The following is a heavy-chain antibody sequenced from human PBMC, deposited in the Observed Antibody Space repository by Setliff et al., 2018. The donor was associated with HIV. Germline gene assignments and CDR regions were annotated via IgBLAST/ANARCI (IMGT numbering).Heavy chain of an antibody. CDR1: GHSISSSNYY. V-gene: IGHV4-39*07. CDR3: ARDPTTGVDY. Sequence: SETLSLTCTVSGHSISSSNYYWGWIRQPPGKGLEWIGSIYYSGDTNYNPSLKSRATMSLDTSKNQFSLKLNSVTAADTAMYYCARDPTTGVDYWGQGTLVTVSS. J-gene: IGHJ4*02. CDR2: IYYSGDT. D-gene: IGHD4-4*01.